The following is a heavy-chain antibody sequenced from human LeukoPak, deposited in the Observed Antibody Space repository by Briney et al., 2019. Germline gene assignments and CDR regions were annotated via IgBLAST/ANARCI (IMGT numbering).Heavy chain of an antibody. CDR3: ARLPSGKRGVLGSSFDY. V-gene: IGHV4-39*01. J-gene: IGHJ4*02. D-gene: IGHD2-8*01. Sequence: SETLSLTCAASGGSITTSELYWARVRQPPGKGLEWIASIYYNVITYYNASLERRVTMSVDTSTNQYSLRLRSLHAADTSVYYCARLPSGKRGVLGSSFDYWGRGTLVTVSS. CDR2: IYYNVIT. CDR1: GGSITTSELY.